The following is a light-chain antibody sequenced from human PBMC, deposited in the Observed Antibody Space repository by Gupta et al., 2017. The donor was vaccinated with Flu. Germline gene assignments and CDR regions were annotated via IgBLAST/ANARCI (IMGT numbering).Light chain of an antibody. J-gene: IGKJ2*01. Sequence: SLGERGTITCRASQSCCSHSTGLNYQSSYQQKPGQPPKLILYCASTRESGVLHNNFGSRSAGAFSLTITSLLGPDVAVYCCCQDYESPNTFGPGTKMDIK. CDR1: QSCCSHSTGLNY. V-gene: IGKV4-1*01. CDR2: CAS. CDR3: CQDYESPNT.